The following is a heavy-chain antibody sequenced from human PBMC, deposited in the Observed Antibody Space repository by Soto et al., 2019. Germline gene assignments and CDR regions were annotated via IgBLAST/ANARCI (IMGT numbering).Heavy chain of an antibody. CDR3: ARVLFTATTAVDY. J-gene: IGHJ4*02. D-gene: IGHD4-17*01. Sequence: GGSLRLSWAASGCTFNNYAMSWVRQAPGKGLEWVSTISGSDDSTYYADFVKGRFTVSRDNSKNTLFLQMNSLRADDTAVFYCARVLFTATTAVDYWGQGTLVTVSS. CDR2: ISGSDDST. CDR1: GCTFNNYA. V-gene: IGHV3-23*01.